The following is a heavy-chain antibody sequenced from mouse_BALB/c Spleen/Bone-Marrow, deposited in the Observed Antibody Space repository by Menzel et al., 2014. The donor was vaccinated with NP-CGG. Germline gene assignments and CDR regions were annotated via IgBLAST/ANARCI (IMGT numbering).Heavy chain of an antibody. CDR3: ARDLAY. Sequence: EVMLVESGGDLVKPGGSLKLSCAASGFTFSSYGLSWVRQTPDKRLELVATINSNGGSTYYPDSVKGRFTISRDNAKNTLYLQMSSLKSEDTAMYYCARDLAYWGQGTLVTVSA. CDR2: INSNGGST. CDR1: GFTFSSYG. V-gene: IGHV5-6-3*01. J-gene: IGHJ3*01.